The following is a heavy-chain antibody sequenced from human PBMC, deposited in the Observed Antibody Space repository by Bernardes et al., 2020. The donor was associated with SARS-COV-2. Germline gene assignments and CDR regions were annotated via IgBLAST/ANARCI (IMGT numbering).Heavy chain of an antibody. V-gene: IGHV3-13*01. CDR2: IGTAGDT. J-gene: IGHJ3*02. CDR3: ARGRILTGFFSWDDAFDI. Sequence: GGSLRLSCAASGFTFSSYDMHWVRQATGKGLEWVSAIGTAGDTYYPGSVKGRFTISRENAKNSLYLQMNSLRAGDTAVYYCARGRILTGFFSWDDAFDIWGQGTMVTVSS. D-gene: IGHD3-9*01. CDR1: GFTFSSYD.